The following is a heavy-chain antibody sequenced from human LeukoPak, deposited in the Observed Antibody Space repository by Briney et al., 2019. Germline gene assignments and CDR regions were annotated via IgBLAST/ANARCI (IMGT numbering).Heavy chain of an antibody. CDR2: INPNSGGT. CDR3: ARDLGVDY. Sequence: ASVKVSCKASGYTFTGYYMHWVRQAPGQGLEWMGWINPNSGGTNYAQKFQGRVTMTTDTSTSTAYMELRSLRSDDTAVYYCARDLGVDYWGQGTLVTVSS. J-gene: IGHJ4*02. D-gene: IGHD1-26*01. V-gene: IGHV1-2*02. CDR1: GYTFTGYY.